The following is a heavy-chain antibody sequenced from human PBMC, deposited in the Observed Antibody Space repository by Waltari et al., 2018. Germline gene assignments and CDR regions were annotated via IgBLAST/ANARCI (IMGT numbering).Heavy chain of an antibody. CDR1: VFTFSAYW. Sequence: EVQLVESGGGLVQPGGSLSLSCAASVFTFSAYWMHWVRQAPGEGLVSVSQINTYGTITSYADSVKGRFTISRDNAKNTLFLQMNSLRAEDTAVYYCVLFSSDFLGDCWGQGTLITVSS. D-gene: IGHD6-25*01. J-gene: IGHJ4*02. V-gene: IGHV3-74*01. CDR3: VLFSSDFLGDC. CDR2: INTYGTIT.